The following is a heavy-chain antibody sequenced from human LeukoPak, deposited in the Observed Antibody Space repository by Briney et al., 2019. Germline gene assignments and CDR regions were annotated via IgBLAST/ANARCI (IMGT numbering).Heavy chain of an antibody. Sequence: LTGGSLRLSCAASGFTFSSHDMHSVRQPTGKGLEWVSVIGTAGNTYYTDSVKGRFTISRENAKNSLYLQMDNLRAEDTAVYYCARSKSYSSGWTDFDCWGQGTLVTVSS. D-gene: IGHD6-19*01. CDR1: GFTFSSHD. V-gene: IGHV3-13*01. CDR3: ARSKSYSSGWTDFDC. CDR2: IGTAGNT. J-gene: IGHJ4*02.